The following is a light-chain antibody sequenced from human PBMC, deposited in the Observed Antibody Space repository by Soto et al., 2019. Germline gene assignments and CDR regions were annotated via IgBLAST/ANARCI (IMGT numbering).Light chain of an antibody. CDR1: QTVLYRSNNMNY. CDR2: WAS. V-gene: IGKV4-1*01. CDR3: QQYYSSPRT. Sequence: DIVMTQSPDSLAVSLGERATINCKSSQTVLYRSNNMNYLSWYQQKPGQPPKLLIYWASTRESGVPDRCSGSGSGTDFTLTISSLQAEVVAVYYCQQYYSSPRTFGGGTKVEIK. J-gene: IGKJ4*01.